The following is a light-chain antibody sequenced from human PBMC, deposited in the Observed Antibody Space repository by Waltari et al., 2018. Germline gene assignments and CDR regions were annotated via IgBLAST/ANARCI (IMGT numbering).Light chain of an antibody. CDR1: SSNIGNNA. Sequence: QSVLTQPPSVSEAPKQRVTISCSGSSSNIGNNAVNWYHQLPGKSPKLLIYYDDLLSSGVSDRFSGSKSGTSASLAISGLQSEDEADYYCAVWDDTVSGYVFGSGTKVTVL. V-gene: IGLV1-36*01. CDR2: YDD. CDR3: AVWDDTVSGYV. J-gene: IGLJ1*01.